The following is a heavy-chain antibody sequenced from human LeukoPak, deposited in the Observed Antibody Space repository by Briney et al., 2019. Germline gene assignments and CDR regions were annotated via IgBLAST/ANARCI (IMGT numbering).Heavy chain of an antibody. CDR3: ARGSSSWYGIFDY. V-gene: IGHV3-20*04. Sequence: GGSLGLSCAASGFTFDEYGMSWVRQPPGKGLEWVAGFNWDGGRTGYAASVKGRFTISRDNSKNSLYLQMNSLRVEDTASYYRARGSSSWYGIFDYWGQGILVTVSS. D-gene: IGHD6-13*01. CDR2: FNWDGGRT. J-gene: IGHJ4*02. CDR1: GFTFDEYG.